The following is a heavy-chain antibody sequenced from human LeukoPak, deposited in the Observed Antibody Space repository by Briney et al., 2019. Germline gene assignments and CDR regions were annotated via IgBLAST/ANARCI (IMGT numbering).Heavy chain of an antibody. J-gene: IGHJ4*02. Sequence: QAGGSLRLSCAASGFTFSSYAMSWVRQAPGKGLEWVSSISASGGSTYYADSVKGRFTISRDNSRNTLYVQMNRLRVEDSAVYYCATSYSPSVGSYWGQGTLVTVSS. CDR1: GFTFSSYA. V-gene: IGHV3-23*01. D-gene: IGHD1-26*01. CDR2: ISASGGST. CDR3: ATSYSPSVGSY.